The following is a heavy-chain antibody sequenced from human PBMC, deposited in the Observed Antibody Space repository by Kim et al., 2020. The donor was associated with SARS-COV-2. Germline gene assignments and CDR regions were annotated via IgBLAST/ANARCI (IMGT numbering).Heavy chain of an antibody. D-gene: IGHD3-3*01. V-gene: IGHV4-34*01. Sequence: SETLSLTCAVYGGSFSGYYWSWIRQPPGKGLEWIGEINHSGSTNYNPSLKSRVTISVDTSKNQFSLKLSSVTAADTAVYYCARGPILEWPHYYGMDVWGQGTTVTVSS. CDR3: ARGPILEWPHYYGMDV. CDR1: GGSFSGYY. CDR2: INHSGST. J-gene: IGHJ6*02.